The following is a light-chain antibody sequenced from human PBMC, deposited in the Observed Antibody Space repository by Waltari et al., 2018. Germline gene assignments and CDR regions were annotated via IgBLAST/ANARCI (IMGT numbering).Light chain of an antibody. CDR1: QGISNS. CDR2: NGL. J-gene: IGKJ3*01. Sequence: DIQMTQSPSSLSASIGDRVTITCRASQGISNSLAWYQQKPGKAPKLLVYNGLGLQSGVPSRFSGSGSGTDYTLTISSLQPEDFATYYCQQYYNTPPTFGPGTKVDI. CDR3: QQYYNTPPT. V-gene: IGKV1-NL1*01.